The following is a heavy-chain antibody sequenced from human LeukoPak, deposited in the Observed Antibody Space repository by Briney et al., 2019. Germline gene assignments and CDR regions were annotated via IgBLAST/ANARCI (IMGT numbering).Heavy chain of an antibody. CDR2: INHSGST. V-gene: IGHV4-34*01. CDR1: GGSFSGYY. D-gene: IGHD2-2*01. J-gene: IGHJ6*03. Sequence: SETLSLTCAVYGGSFSGYYWSWIRQPPGKGLEWIGEINHSGSTNYNPSLKSRVIISVDTSKHQFSLKLSSVTAADTAVYYCARERSKYQLLSSLYYYYYYMDVWGKGTTVTVSS. CDR3: ARERSKYQLLSSLYYYYYYMDV.